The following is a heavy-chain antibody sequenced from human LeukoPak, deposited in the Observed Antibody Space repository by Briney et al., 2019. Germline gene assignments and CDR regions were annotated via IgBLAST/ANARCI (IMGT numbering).Heavy chain of an antibody. J-gene: IGHJ6*02. CDR1: GFTFSSDG. CDR2: ISYDGSNK. CDR3: AKDPAAGDIVVVPAPYGMDV. V-gene: IGHV3-30*18. D-gene: IGHD2-2*01. Sequence: GGSLRLSCAASGFTFSSDGMHWVRQAPGKGLEWVAVISYDGSNKYYADSVKGRFTISRDNSKNTLYLQMNSLRAEDTAVYYCAKDPAAGDIVVVPAPYGMDVWGQGTTVTVSS.